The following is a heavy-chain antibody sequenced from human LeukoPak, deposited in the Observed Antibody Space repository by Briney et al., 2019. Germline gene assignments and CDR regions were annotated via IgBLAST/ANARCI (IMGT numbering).Heavy chain of an antibody. CDR2: IIPILGIA. V-gene: IGHV1-69*04. CDR3: EREWSGGNYVYFDY. Sequence: ASVKVSCKASGGTFSSYTISWVRQAPGQGLEWMGRIIPILGIANYAQKFQGRVTITADKSTSTDYMELSSLRSEDTDVYYCEREWSGGNYVYFDYWGQGTVVSVSS. D-gene: IGHD4-11*01. CDR1: GGTFSSYT. J-gene: IGHJ4*02.